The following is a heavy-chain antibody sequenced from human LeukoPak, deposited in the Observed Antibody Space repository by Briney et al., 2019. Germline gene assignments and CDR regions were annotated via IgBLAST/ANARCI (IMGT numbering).Heavy chain of an antibody. V-gene: IGHV4-30-4*01. CDR3: ARGGRFCAAGSCYPSWFAP. CDR1: GGSISSGDYY. Sequence: SQTLTLTCSVSGGSISSGDYYWRRLRQGPEKGLVWIGLIYYSGSVFYNPSLKSRLAISVDSSVKQFSLTLTSVTAADTAVYYCARGGRFCAAGSCYPSWFAPWGQGTLVTVSS. CDR2: IYYSGSV. D-gene: IGHD2-15*01. J-gene: IGHJ5*02.